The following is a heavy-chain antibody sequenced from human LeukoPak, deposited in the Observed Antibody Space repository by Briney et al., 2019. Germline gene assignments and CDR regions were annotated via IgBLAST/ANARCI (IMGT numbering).Heavy chain of an antibody. J-gene: IGHJ6*02. D-gene: IGHD3-10*01. CDR3: ARGRNYYGSGRPKHYGMDV. CDR1: GFTFSSYG. V-gene: IGHV3-33*01. Sequence: GGSLRLSCAASGFTFSSYGMHWVRQAPGKGPEWVAVIWYDGSNKYYADSVKGRFTISRDNSKNTLYLQMNSLRAEDTAVYYCARGRNYYGSGRPKHYGMDVWGQGTTVTVSS. CDR2: IWYDGSNK.